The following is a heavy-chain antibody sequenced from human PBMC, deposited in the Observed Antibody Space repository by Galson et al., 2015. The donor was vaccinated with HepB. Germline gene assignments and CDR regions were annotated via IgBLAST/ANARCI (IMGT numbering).Heavy chain of an antibody. D-gene: IGHD1-14*01. J-gene: IGHJ4*02. CDR1: GYTFTSYY. CDR3: AGARAPENFDY. Sequence: SVKVSCKASGYTFTSYYMHWVRQAPGQGLEWMGIINPSGGSTSYAQMFQDRVTMTRDTSTSTVYMELSSLRSEDTAIYYCAGARAPENFDYWGQGTLVTVSS. CDR2: INPSGGST. V-gene: IGHV1-46*01.